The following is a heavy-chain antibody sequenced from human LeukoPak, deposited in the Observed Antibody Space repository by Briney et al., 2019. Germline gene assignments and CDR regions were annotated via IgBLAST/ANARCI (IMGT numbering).Heavy chain of an antibody. V-gene: IGHV3-48*04. CDR1: GFTFSSYG. Sequence: GGSLRPSCAASGFTFSSYGMTWVRQAPGKGLEWVSYISSSSSTIYYADSVKGRFTISRDNAKNSLYLQMNSLRAEDTAVYYCATLRYDYGDANWFDPWGQGTLVTVSS. J-gene: IGHJ5*02. CDR2: ISSSSSTI. D-gene: IGHD4-17*01. CDR3: ATLRYDYGDANWFDP.